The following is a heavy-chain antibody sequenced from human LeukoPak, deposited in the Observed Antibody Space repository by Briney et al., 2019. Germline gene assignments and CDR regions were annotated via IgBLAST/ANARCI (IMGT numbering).Heavy chain of an antibody. D-gene: IGHD4-17*01. V-gene: IGHV1-2*06. CDR2: INPNTGGT. Sequence: ASVKVSCKASGYTFTGYYIHWVRPAPGQGLEWMGRINPNTGGTEYAQKFQGRVTMTRDTSINTAYMELSSLRYDDTAVYYCAREYFKLVDQLQDDGDYVAGWFDPWGQGTLVTVSS. CDR3: AREYFKLVDQLQDDGDYVAGWFDP. CDR1: GYTFTGYY. J-gene: IGHJ5*02.